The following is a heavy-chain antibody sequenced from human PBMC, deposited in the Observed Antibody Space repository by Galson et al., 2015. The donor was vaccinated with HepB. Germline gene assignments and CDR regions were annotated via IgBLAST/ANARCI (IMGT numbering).Heavy chain of an antibody. Sequence: SLRLSCAASGFTFSSYAMRWVRQAPGKGLEWVSAISGSGGSTYYADSVKGRFTISRDNSKNTLYLQMNSLRAEDTAVYYCAKAYSSSWYNWFDPWGQGTLVTVSS. CDR1: GFTFSSYA. D-gene: IGHD6-13*01. V-gene: IGHV3-23*01. CDR3: AKAYSSSWYNWFDP. CDR2: ISGSGGST. J-gene: IGHJ5*02.